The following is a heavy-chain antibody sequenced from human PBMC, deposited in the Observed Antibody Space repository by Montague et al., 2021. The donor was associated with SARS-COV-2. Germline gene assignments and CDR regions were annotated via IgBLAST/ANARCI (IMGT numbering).Heavy chain of an antibody. CDR1: GFTFSNYA. D-gene: IGHD3-9*01. V-gene: IGHV3-30-3*01. Sequence: SLRLSCAASGFTFSNYAMHWVRQAPGKGLEWVAVISYDGSNKYYADSVKGRFTSSRDNSKNTLYLQMNSLRAEDTAVYYCARDLVIGYDILTGYYGFSEGWFDYWGQGTLVTVSS. CDR3: ARDLVIGYDILTGYYGFSEGWFDY. J-gene: IGHJ4*02. CDR2: ISYDGSNK.